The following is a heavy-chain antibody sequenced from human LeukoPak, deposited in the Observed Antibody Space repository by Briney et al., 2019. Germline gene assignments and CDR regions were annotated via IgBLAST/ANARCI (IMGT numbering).Heavy chain of an antibody. V-gene: IGHV3-30-3*01. Sequence: GRSLRLSCAASEFTFSSYVMRWVRQAPGKGLEWVAVISYDGSNKYYADSVKGRFTISRDNSKNTLYPQMNSLRAEDTAVYYCARDPPDRASGYYSLDVWGQGTMVTVSS. CDR2: ISYDGSNK. CDR3: ARDPPDRASGYYSLDV. CDR1: EFTFSSYV. J-gene: IGHJ3*01. D-gene: IGHD3-3*01.